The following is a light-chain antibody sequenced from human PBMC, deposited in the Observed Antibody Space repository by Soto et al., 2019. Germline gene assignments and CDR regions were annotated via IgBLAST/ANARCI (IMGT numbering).Light chain of an antibody. Sequence: LGDCVTITFRASSVTSSSLAWYQVKPGKAPKLLIYGASRLESGIPSRFTATGSGTEFSLTITRLEPEDFATYYCQQYVDSPITFGQGTRVEIK. CDR2: GAS. CDR1: SVTSSS. J-gene: IGKJ5*01. V-gene: IGKV1D-13*01. CDR3: QQYVDSPIT.